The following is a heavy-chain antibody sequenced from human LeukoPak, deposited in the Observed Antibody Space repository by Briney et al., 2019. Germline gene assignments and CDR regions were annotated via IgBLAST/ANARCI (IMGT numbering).Heavy chain of an antibody. CDR1: GFTFSSYG. CDR2: VSYDGSNK. CDR3: AKDRWRSQYYFDY. J-gene: IGHJ4*02. Sequence: PGGSLRLSCAASGFTFSSYGMHWVRQAPGKGLEGVAVVSYDGSNKYYADSVKGRFTISRDNSKNTLYLQMNSLRAEDTAVYYCAKDRWRSQYYFDYWGQGTLVTVSS. D-gene: IGHD4-23*01. V-gene: IGHV3-30*18.